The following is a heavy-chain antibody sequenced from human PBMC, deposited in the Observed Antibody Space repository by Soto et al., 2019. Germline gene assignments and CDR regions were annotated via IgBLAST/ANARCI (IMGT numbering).Heavy chain of an antibody. Sequence: PSETLSLTCAVSGGSFTSNNWWTWVRQPPGQGLEWIGEIYRTGSTNYNPSLKSRVTISLDKSEKPISLKVTSLTAADTAVYYCASRDPGTSVDYWGQGTLVTVPQ. CDR1: GGSFTSNNW. CDR2: IYRTGST. V-gene: IGHV4-4*02. J-gene: IGHJ4*02. CDR3: ASRDPGTSVDY. D-gene: IGHD1-7*01.